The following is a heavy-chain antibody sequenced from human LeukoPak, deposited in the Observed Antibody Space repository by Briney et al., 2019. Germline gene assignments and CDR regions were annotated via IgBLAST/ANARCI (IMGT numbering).Heavy chain of an antibody. D-gene: IGHD3-10*01. CDR3: ARGYGSGRKGDWFDP. CDR1: GFTFSSYW. CDR2: INSDGSST. V-gene: IGHV3-74*01. Sequence: GGSLRLSCAASGFTFSSYWMHWVRQAPGKGLVWVSRINSDGSSTSYADSVKGRFTISRDNAKNTLYLQMNSLRAEDTAVYYCARGYGSGRKGDWFDPWGQGTLVAASS. J-gene: IGHJ5*02.